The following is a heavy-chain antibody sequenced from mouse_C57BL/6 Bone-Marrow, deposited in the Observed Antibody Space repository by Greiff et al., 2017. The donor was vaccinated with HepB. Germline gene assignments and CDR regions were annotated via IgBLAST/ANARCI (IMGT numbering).Heavy chain of an antibody. J-gene: IGHJ2*01. V-gene: IGHV1-50*01. CDR1: GYTFTSYW. CDR2: IDPSDSYT. D-gene: IGHD2-5*01. CDR3: AKCYYSNPYYFDY. Sequence: QVQLQQPGAELVKPGASVKLSCKASGYTFTSYWMQWVKQRPGQGLEWIGEIDPSDSYTNYNQKFKGKATLTVDTSSSTAYMQHSSLTSEDSAVYYCAKCYYSNPYYFDYWGQGTTLTVSS.